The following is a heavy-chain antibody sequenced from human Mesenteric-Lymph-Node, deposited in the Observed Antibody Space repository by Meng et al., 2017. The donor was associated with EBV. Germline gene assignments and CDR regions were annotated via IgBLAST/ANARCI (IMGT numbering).Heavy chain of an antibody. CDR1: GDTFSNYG. J-gene: IGHJ5*01. Sequence: QEQPYRRGAKRTRPGSSVKVSSKTSGDTFSNYGISWVRQAPGQGLEWMGGIIPILGTTNYAQKFRDRVTVTADESTTTAYMELTSLRFDDTAVYYCANHSTRWYVLDSWGQGTLVTVSS. CDR3: ANHSTRWYVLDS. V-gene: IGHV1-69*01. CDR2: IIPILGTT. D-gene: IGHD2-2*01.